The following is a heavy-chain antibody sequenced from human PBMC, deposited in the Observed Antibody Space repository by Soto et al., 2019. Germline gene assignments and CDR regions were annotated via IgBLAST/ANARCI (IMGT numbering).Heavy chain of an antibody. J-gene: IGHJ4*02. V-gene: IGHV3-74*01. CDR2: INSDGSST. CDR1: GFTFSSYW. D-gene: IGHD2-21*02. CDR3: ARVAYCGGDCYNDY. Sequence: PGGSLRLSCAASGFTFSSYWMHWVRQAPGKGLVWVSRINSDGSSTSYADSVKGRFTISRDNAKNTLYLQMNSLRAEDTAVYYCARVAYCGGDCYNDYWGKGTLVTASS.